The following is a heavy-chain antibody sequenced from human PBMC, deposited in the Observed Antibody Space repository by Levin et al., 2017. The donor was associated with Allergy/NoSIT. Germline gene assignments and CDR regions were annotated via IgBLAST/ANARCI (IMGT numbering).Heavy chain of an antibody. CDR2: IYPGDSDT. CDR3: ARHTNWIDY. Sequence: GGSLRLSCKGSGYSFTTYWIGWVRQMPGKGLEWMGIIYPGDSDTRYSPSFQGQVTISADKSISTAYLQWSSLKASDTAMYYCARHTNWIDYWGQGTLVTVSS. J-gene: IGHJ4*02. V-gene: IGHV5-51*01. CDR1: GYSFTTYW. D-gene: IGHD2-2*01.